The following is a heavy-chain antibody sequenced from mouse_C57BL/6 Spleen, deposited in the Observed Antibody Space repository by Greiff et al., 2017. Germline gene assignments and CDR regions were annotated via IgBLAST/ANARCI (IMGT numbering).Heavy chain of an antibody. CDR2: IDPSDSYT. CDR3: ARSGSNHYFDY. Sequence: QVQLQQPGAELVMPGASVKLSCKASGYTFTSYWMHWVKQRPGQGLEWIGEIDPSDSYTNYNQKFKGKSTLTVDKSSSTAYMQLSSLTSEDSAVYYCARSGSNHYFDYWGQGTTLTVSS. CDR1: GYTFTSYW. D-gene: IGHD1-1*01. J-gene: IGHJ2*01. V-gene: IGHV1-69*01.